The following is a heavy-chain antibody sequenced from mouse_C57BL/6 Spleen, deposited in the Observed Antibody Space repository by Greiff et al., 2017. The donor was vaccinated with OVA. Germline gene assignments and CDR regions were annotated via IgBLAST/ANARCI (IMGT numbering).Heavy chain of an antibody. CDR2: IDPSDSYT. V-gene: IGHV1-69*01. Sequence: VQLQQPGAELVMPGASVKLSCKASGYTFTSYWMHWVKQRPGQGLEWIGEIDPSDSYTNYNQKFKGTSTLPVDKSYSTAYMQLSSLTSEDSAVYYCAISISYYGSSYVYFDVWGTGTTVTVSS. J-gene: IGHJ1*03. D-gene: IGHD1-1*01. CDR3: AISISYYGSSYVYFDV. CDR1: GYTFTSYW.